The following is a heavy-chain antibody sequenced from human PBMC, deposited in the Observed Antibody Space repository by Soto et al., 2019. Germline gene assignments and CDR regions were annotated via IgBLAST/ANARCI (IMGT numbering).Heavy chain of an antibody. D-gene: IGHD4-17*01. CDR1: GGSLSSGTYY. J-gene: IGHJ4*02. CDR3: ARDLLDTTVDYYFDS. CDR2: IYHSGSS. Sequence: PSETLSLTCTVSGGSLSSGTYYWSWIRQPPGKGLEWIGYIYHSGSSQSNPSLKSRVTISIDTSKNQFSLELRSVTAADTAVYYCARDLLDTTVDYYFDSWGPSRLVTVS. V-gene: IGHV4-30-4*01.